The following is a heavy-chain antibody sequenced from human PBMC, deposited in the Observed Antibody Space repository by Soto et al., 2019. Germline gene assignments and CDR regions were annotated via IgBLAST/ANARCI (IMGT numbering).Heavy chain of an antibody. D-gene: IGHD3-3*01. V-gene: IGHV3-23*01. Sequence: GGSLRLSCAASGFTFSSYAMSWVRQAPGKGLEWVSAISGSGGSTYYADSVKGRFTISRDNSKNTLYLQMNSLRAEDTAVYYCAKNPPESYYDFWSGQSHYYYMDVWGKGTTVTVSS. CDR2: ISGSGGST. CDR1: GFTFSSYA. J-gene: IGHJ6*03. CDR3: AKNPPESYYDFWSGQSHYYYMDV.